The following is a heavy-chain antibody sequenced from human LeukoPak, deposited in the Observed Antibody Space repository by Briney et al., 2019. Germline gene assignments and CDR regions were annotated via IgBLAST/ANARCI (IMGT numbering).Heavy chain of an antibody. CDR1: GGSFSGYY. D-gene: IGHD3-10*01. V-gene: IGHV4-34*01. CDR2: INHSGST. Sequence: SETLSLTCAVYGGSFSGYYWSWIRQPPGKGLEWIGEINHSGSTNYNPSLKSRVTISVDTSKNQFSLKLTSVTAADTAVYYCTKGRGIWGQGTLVTVSS. J-gene: IGHJ4*02. CDR3: TKGRGI.